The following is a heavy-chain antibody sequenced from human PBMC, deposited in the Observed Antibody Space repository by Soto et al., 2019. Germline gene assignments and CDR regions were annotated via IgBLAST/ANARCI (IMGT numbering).Heavy chain of an antibody. CDR2: IDGVGGNR. Sequence: EVQLLESGGGLVQPGGSLRLSCAASGFTFSSYAMGWVRQAPGKGLEWVSVIDGVGGNRYFADSVKGRFTISRDNSKNTVNLQKARLREEDTARYFCAKDIVGGGYVTTTTFDCWGHGTLVTDSS. CDR3: AKDIVGGGYVTTTTFDC. CDR1: GFTFSSYA. V-gene: IGHV3-23*01. J-gene: IGHJ4*01. D-gene: IGHD2-15*01.